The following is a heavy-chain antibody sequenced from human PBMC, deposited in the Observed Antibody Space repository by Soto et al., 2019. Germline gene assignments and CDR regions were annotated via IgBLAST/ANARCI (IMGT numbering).Heavy chain of an antibody. CDR3: RSGPGGGYGFDV. V-gene: IGHV3-74*01. CDR1: GFTFSSDW. J-gene: IGHJ5*02. D-gene: IGHD6-25*01. Sequence: EVQLVESGGGLVQPGGSLRLSCAASGFTFSSDWMHWVRQAPGKGLVWVSRMNSDGSRTTYADSVKGRFTISRDNAKNTLCQKVSLRTDENTAVYCCRSGPGGGYGFDVWGQGTLVTVS. CDR2: MNSDGSRT.